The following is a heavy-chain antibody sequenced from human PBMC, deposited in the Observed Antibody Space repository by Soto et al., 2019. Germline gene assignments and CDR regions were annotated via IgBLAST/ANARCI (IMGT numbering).Heavy chain of an antibody. CDR2: IKPDGSEK. Sequence: EVQLVESGGGLVQPGGSLSLSCEASAFTLSSYWMSWVRQAPGKGLEWVANIKPDGSEKYYVDSVKGRFTISRDNTKNSLYLQMSTLRPEDTAIYYCARDYEFGFDIWGQGTLVT. CDR1: AFTLSSYW. V-gene: IGHV3-7*01. CDR3: ARDYEFGFDI. D-gene: IGHD3-22*01. J-gene: IGHJ3*02.